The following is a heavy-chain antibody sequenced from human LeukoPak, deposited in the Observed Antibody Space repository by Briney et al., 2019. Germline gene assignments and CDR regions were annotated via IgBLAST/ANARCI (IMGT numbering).Heavy chain of an antibody. J-gene: IGHJ6*03. CDR2: IYSGDST. D-gene: IGHD3-9*01. Sequence: SGGSLRLSCAASGFTFSSYWMSWVRQAPGKGLEWVSVIYSGDSTYYADSVKGRFTISRDNSKNTLYLQMNSLRAEDTAVYYCARVYSSPGFYSRDYYYMDVWGKGTTVTISS. V-gene: IGHV3-66*01. CDR3: ARVYSSPGFYSRDYYYMDV. CDR1: GFTFSSYW.